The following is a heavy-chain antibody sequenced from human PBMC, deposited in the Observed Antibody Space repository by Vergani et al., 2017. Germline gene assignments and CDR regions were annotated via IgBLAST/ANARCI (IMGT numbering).Heavy chain of an antibody. CDR2: TYYRSKWYN. D-gene: IGHD5-18*01. V-gene: IGHV6-1*01. CDR3: ARSSVPYEEEGYSYGDNFDY. Sequence: QVQLQQSGPGLVKPSQTLSLTCAISGDSVSSNSAAWNWIRQSPSRGLEWLGRTYYRSKWYNDYAVSVKSRITINPDTSKNQFSLQLNSVTPEDTAVYYCARSSVPYEEEGYSYGDNFDYWGQGTLVTVSS. J-gene: IGHJ4*02. CDR1: GDSVSSNSAA.